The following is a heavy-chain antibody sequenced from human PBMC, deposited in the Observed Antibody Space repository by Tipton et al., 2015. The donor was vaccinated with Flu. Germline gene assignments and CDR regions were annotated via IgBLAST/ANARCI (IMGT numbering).Heavy chain of an antibody. Sequence: LSCTVFGYSIRSSNYYWGWIRQPPGKGLEWIGSIFHSGNSYHNPFLKSRVTMAVETSKNQFSLKLSSVTAADTAVYYCARDPSLGMPDYFDYWGQGILVTASS. V-gene: IGHV4-38-2*02. J-gene: IGHJ4*02. CDR3: ARDPSLGMPDYFDY. CDR1: GYSIRSSNYY. D-gene: IGHD2-2*01. CDR2: IFHSGNS.